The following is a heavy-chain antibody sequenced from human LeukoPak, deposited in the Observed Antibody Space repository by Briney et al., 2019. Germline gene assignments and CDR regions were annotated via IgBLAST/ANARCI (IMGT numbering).Heavy chain of an antibody. J-gene: IGHJ4*02. CDR1: GYTFASYL. V-gene: IGHV5-51*01. Sequence: GESLKISCKGSGYTFASYLIGWVRQMPGKGLEWMGIIYPGDSDTRYSPSFQSQVTISADKSISTAYLQWSSLKASDTAMYYCGRISSTWYGDYWGQGTLVTVSS. CDR2: IYPGDSDT. CDR3: GRISSTWYGDY. D-gene: IGHD6-13*01.